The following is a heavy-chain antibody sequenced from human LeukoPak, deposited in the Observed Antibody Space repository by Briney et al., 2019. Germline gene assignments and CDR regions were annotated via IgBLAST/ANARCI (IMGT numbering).Heavy chain of an antibody. CDR2: FDPEDGET. V-gene: IGHV1-24*01. Sequence: ASVKVSCKVSGYTLTELSMHWVRQAPGKGLEWMGGFDPEDGETIYAQKFQGRVTMTEDTSTDTAYMELSSLRSEDTAVYYCARGLTTEMATIRGSERGGYWGQGTLVTVSS. J-gene: IGHJ4*02. D-gene: IGHD5-24*01. CDR3: ARGLTTEMATIRGSERGGY. CDR1: GYTLTELS.